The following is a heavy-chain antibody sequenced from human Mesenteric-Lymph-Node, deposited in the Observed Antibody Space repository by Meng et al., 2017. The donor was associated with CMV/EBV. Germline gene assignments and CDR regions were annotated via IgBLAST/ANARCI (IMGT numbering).Heavy chain of an antibody. J-gene: IGHJ3*01. CDR1: GFTFMTYS. V-gene: IGHV3-21*06. Sequence: GESLKISCAASGFTFMTYSINWVRQAPGKGLEWVSYISSGSRYIYYADSVKGRFTISRDNAKNSLYLQMNSLGVEDTAIYFCEREIRGSDNPNDAFDLWGQGTMVTVSS. D-gene: IGHD1-26*01. CDR3: EREIRGSDNPNDAFDL. CDR2: ISSGSRYI.